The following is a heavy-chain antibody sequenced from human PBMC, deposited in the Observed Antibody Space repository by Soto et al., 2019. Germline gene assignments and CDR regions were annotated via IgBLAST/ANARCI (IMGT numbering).Heavy chain of an antibody. CDR1: GYTFTSYG. Sequence: QVQLVQSGAEVKKPGASVKVSCKASGYTFTSYGISWVRQAPGQGLEWMGWISAYNGNKNYAQKLQGRVTMTTDTSTSTAYMELRSLRSDDTAVYYCARGLAGFWSGYTPSIYYYGMDVGGQGTTVTVSS. CDR2: ISAYNGNK. J-gene: IGHJ6*02. CDR3: ARGLAGFWSGYTPSIYYYGMDV. D-gene: IGHD3-3*01. V-gene: IGHV1-18*01.